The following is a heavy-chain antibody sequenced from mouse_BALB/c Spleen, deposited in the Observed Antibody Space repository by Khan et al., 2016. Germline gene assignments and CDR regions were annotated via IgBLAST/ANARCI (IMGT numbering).Heavy chain of an antibody. CDR3: AMDGGPRGSYAMDY. V-gene: IGHV7-3*02. CDR2: IRNKANGYTT. D-gene: IGHD3-2*02. CDR1: GFTFTDYY. Sequence: EVELVESGGGLVQPGGSLRLSCATSGFTFTDYYMSWVRQPPGKALEWLGFIRNKANGYTTEYSASVKGRFTISRDNYQSILYLQMNTLRAEDSATYYCAMDGGPRGSYAMDYWGQGTSVTVSS. J-gene: IGHJ4*01.